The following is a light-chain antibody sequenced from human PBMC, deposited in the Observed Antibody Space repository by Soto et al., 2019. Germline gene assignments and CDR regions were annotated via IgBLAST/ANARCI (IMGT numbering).Light chain of an antibody. CDR2: DVT. CDR1: SSDVGGYNY. Sequence: QSALTQPRSVSGSPGQSLTISCTGTSSDVGGYNYVSWYQQHPGTVPKLMVYDVTKRPSGVPDRFSGSKSGNTSSLTISGLQSEDEAEYYCCSHAGSYTYVFGTGTKLTVL. V-gene: IGLV2-11*01. J-gene: IGLJ1*01. CDR3: CSHAGSYTYV.